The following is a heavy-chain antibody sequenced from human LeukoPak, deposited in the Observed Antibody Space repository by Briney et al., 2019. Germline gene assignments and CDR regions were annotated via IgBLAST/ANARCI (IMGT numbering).Heavy chain of an antibody. V-gene: IGHV1-69*13. Sequence: ASVKVSCKASGGTFSNSAISWVRQAPGQGLEWMGGIIPIFGTANYAQRFQGRVTITADASTSTAYMELGSLRSEDTAVYYCAKDRQARSVAYGAFDIWGQGTMVTVSS. J-gene: IGHJ3*02. CDR3: AKDRQARSVAYGAFDI. CDR2: IIPIFGTA. CDR1: GGTFSNSA. D-gene: IGHD3-16*01.